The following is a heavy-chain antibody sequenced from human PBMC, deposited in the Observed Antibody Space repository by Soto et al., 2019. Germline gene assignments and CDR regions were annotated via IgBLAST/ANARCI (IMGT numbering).Heavy chain of an antibody. CDR3: GRGKGRGFGGYYYDYGMDV. Sequence: QVQLVESGGGVVQPGRSLRLSCAASGFTFSSYGMHWVRQAPGKGLEWVAVISYDGSNKNYADSVKGRFTISRDNSKNTLSLQMNSLRAEDTAVYYCGRGKGRGFGGYYYDYGMDVWGQGTTVTVSS. CDR2: ISYDGSNK. D-gene: IGHD3-10*01. J-gene: IGHJ6*02. V-gene: IGHV3-30*03. CDR1: GFTFSSYG.